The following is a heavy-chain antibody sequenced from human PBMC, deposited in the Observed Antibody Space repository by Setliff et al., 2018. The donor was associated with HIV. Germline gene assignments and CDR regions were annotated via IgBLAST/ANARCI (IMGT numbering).Heavy chain of an antibody. J-gene: IGHJ4*02. D-gene: IGHD6-19*01. CDR2: IWNDGSNK. CDR3: AREYTSGWYAGNSYFDY. V-gene: IGHV3-33*01. CDR1: GFRFSSYD. Sequence: PGGSLRLSCEASGFRFSSYDLHWVRQAAGKGLEWVAVIWNDGSNKYYADSVKGRFTISRDNSKNALFLQMSSLRAEDTAVYYCAREYTSGWYAGNSYFDYWGQGTLVTVSS.